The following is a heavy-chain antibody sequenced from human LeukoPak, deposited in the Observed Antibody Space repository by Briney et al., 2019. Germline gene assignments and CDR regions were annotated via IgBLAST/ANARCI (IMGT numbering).Heavy chain of an antibody. V-gene: IGHV3-9*01. Sequence: QPGRFLRLSCAASGFTFDDYAMHWVRQAPGKGLEWVSGISWNSGSIGYADSVKGRFTISRDNAKNSLYLQMNSLRAEDTALYYCAKDLSSGYYFPAFDYWGQGTLVTVSS. CDR3: AKDLSSGYYFPAFDY. J-gene: IGHJ4*02. CDR2: ISWNSGSI. CDR1: GFTFDDYA. D-gene: IGHD3-22*01.